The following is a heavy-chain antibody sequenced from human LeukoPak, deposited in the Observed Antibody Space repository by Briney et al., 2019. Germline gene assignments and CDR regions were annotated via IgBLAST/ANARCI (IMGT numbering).Heavy chain of an antibody. Sequence: MTSETLSLTCSVSGGSISTYYWSWIRQPPGKGLEWIGYIYYSGSSNYNPSLKSRVTISVDTSKNQFPLKLNSVTAADTAVYYCARMVIRAYCSGGNCYEHAFDVWGQGTVVTVSS. V-gene: IGHV4-59*08. CDR1: GGSISTYY. D-gene: IGHD2-15*01. CDR3: ARMVIRAYCSGGNCYEHAFDV. CDR2: IYYSGSS. J-gene: IGHJ3*01.